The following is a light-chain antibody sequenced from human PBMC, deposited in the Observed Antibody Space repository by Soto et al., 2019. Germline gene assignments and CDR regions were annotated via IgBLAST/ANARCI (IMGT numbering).Light chain of an antibody. CDR3: QKYGGSTRT. CDR2: GAS. CDR1: QSVTTQ. Sequence: IVCTHPPSTRSLSPVERATLSCRASQSVTTQLAWYQQKPGQAPRLIIHGASSRATGVPDRITGSGSGTDFTLSISRLEPEDFAVYYCQKYGGSTRTFGKGTKVDIK. V-gene: IGKV3-20*01. J-gene: IGKJ1*01.